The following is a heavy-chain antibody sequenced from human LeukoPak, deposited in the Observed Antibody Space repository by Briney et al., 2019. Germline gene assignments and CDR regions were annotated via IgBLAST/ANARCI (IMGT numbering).Heavy chain of an antibody. J-gene: IGHJ3*02. CDR1: GFAFSHYT. CDR2: IWYDGSNK. D-gene: IGHD4-23*01. Sequence: PGGSLSLSCAASGFAFSHYTMQWVRQAPGKGLEWVAVIWYDGSNKYYADSVKGRFTISRDNSKNTLYLQMNSLRAEDTAMYYCARSSLYGGNSGGAFDIWGQGTMVTVSS. CDR3: ARSSLYGGNSGGAFDI. V-gene: IGHV3-33*08.